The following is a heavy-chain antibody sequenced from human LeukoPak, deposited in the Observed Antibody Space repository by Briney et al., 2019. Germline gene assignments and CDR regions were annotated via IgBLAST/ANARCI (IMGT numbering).Heavy chain of an antibody. J-gene: IGHJ6*04. V-gene: IGHV3-20*04. CDR1: GFTFSNYA. Sequence: PGGSLRLSCAASGFTFSNYAMSWVRQAPGKGLELVSGINWSDGSTAYADSVKGRFTISRDNAKNSLYLQMNSLRAEDTAVYYCAELGITMIGGVWGKGTTVTISS. CDR3: AELGITMIGGV. CDR2: INWSDGST. D-gene: IGHD3-10*02.